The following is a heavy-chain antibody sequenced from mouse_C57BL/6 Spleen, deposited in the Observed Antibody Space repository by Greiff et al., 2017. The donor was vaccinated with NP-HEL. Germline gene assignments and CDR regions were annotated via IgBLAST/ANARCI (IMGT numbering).Heavy chain of an antibody. J-gene: IGHJ2*01. CDR3: ARSGDSSGYVDY. D-gene: IGHD3-2*02. V-gene: IGHV1-42*01. Sequence: EVQLQQSGPELVKPGASVKISCKASGYSFTGYYMNWVKQSPEKSLEWIGEINPSTGGTTYNQKFKAKATLTVDKSSSTAYMQLKSLTSEDSAVYYCARSGDSSGYVDYWGQGTTLTVSS. CDR2: INPSTGGT. CDR1: GYSFTGYY.